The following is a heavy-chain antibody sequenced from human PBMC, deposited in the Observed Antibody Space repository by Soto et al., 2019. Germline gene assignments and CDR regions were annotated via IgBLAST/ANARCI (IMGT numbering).Heavy chain of an antibody. V-gene: IGHV1-69*06. J-gene: IGHJ5*02. Sequence: VSCKAPGGTFSSYAISWVRQAPGQGLEWMGGIIPIFGTANYAQKFQGRVTITADKSTSTAYMELSSLRSEDTAVYYCARGQQQLVLLSWFDHWGQGTLVTVSS. CDR3: ARGQQQLVLLSWFDH. D-gene: IGHD6-13*01. CDR1: GGTFSSYA. CDR2: IIPIFGTA.